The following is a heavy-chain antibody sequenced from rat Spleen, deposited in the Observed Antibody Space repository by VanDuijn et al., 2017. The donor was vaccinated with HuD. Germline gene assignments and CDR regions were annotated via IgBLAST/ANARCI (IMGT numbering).Heavy chain of an antibody. CDR3: ARDGYTLFDY. CDR2: IWTGGST. Sequence: QVQLKESGPGLVQPSQTLSLTCTVSGFSLTNYNVHWVRQPTGKGLEWMGMIWTGGSTDYNSALRSRLSISRDTSESQVFLKMNNLQTEDTATYYCARDGYTLFDYWGQGVMVTVSS. D-gene: IGHD2-3*01. J-gene: IGHJ2*01. V-gene: IGHV2-30*01. CDR1: GFSLTNYN.